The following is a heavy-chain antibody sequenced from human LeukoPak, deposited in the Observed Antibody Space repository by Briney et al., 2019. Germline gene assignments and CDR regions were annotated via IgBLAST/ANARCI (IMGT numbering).Heavy chain of an antibody. CDR1: GFTFSRYS. Sequence: GGSLRLSCAASGFTFSRYSMNWVRQAPGKGLEWVSYISSSSSTVYYADSLKGRFTISRDNAKNSLYLQMNSLRDEDTAVYYCARAQTYYGSGSNLYWGQGTLVTVSS. J-gene: IGHJ4*02. V-gene: IGHV3-48*02. CDR2: ISSSSSTV. CDR3: ARAQTYYGSGSNLY. D-gene: IGHD3-10*01.